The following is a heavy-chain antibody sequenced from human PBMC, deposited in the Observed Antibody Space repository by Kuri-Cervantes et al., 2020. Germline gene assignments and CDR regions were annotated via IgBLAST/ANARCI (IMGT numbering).Heavy chain of an antibody. J-gene: IGHJ4*02. CDR1: GFTLSNYW. Sequence: GESLKISCAASGFTLSNYWMTWVRQAPGKGLEWVASIKEDGSEKNYVDSVKDRFTISRDNAENSVYLQMNSLRVEDTAVYYCARGEVVTATAYWCQGTLVTVSS. D-gene: IGHD2-21*02. V-gene: IGHV3-7*01. CDR2: IKEDGSEK. CDR3: ARGEVVTATAY.